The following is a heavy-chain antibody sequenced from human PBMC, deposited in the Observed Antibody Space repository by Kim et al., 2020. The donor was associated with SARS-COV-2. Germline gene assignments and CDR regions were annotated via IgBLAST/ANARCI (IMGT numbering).Heavy chain of an antibody. Sequence: GGSLRLSCAASGFTVSSNYMSWVRQAPGKGLEWVSVIYSGGSTYYADSVKGRFTISRHNSKNTLYLQMNSLRAEDTAVYYCARAGLRFLEWITGGMDVWGPGTTVTVSS. CDR1: GFTVSSNY. V-gene: IGHV3-53*04. CDR3: ARAGLRFLEWITGGMDV. CDR2: IYSGGST. J-gene: IGHJ6*02. D-gene: IGHD3-3*01.